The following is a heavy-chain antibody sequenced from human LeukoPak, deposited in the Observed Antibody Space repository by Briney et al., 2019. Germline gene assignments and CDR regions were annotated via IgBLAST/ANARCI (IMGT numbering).Heavy chain of an antibody. CDR3: ARERRWLSAHWFDP. CDR1: GFIFSSYW. J-gene: IGHJ5*02. Sequence: GGSLRLSCAASGFIFSSYWMHWVRQAPGKGLVWVSRINSDGSSTSYADSVKGRFTISRDNAKNTLYLQMNSLRAEDTAVYYCARERRWLSAHWFDPWGQGTLVTVSS. CDR2: INSDGSST. V-gene: IGHV3-74*01. D-gene: IGHD5-12*01.